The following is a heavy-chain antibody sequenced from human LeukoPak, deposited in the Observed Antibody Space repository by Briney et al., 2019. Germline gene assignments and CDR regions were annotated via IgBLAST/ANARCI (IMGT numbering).Heavy chain of an antibody. J-gene: IGHJ4*02. CDR2: ISGSGGST. CDR1: GFTFSSYA. V-gene: IGHV3-23*01. CDR3: ATWAFGSRRNEDY. D-gene: IGHD3-10*01. Sequence: GGSLRLSCAASGFTFSSYAMSWVRQAPWKGLEWVSAISGSGGSTYYADSVKGRFTISRDNSKNTLYLQVNSLRADDTAVYYCATWAFGSRRNEDYWGQGTLVTVSS.